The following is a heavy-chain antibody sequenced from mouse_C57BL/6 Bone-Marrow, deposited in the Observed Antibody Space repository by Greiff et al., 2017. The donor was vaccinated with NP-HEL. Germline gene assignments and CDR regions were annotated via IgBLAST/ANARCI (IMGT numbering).Heavy chain of an antibody. CDR3: ARKELTGTAD. J-gene: IGHJ2*01. V-gene: IGHV1-42*01. CDR2: INPSTGGT. Sequence: VQLQQSGPELVKPGASVKISCKASGYSFTGYYMNWVKQSPEKSLEWIGEINPSTGGTTYNQKFKAKATLTADKSSSTAYMQLKSLTSEDSAVYYCARKELTGTADWGQGTTLTVSS. D-gene: IGHD4-1*01. CDR1: GYSFTGYY.